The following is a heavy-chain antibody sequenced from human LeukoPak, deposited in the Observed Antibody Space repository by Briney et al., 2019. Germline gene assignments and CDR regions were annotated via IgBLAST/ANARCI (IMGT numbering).Heavy chain of an antibody. CDR2: ISSSSRSI. Sequence: GGSLRLSCAPSGFTFSSYSMNWVRQAPGKGRGWVLSISSSSRSIYYADSVKCRFTITRDNAKNALYLQMNSLRAEDTAVYYCARDPQCGYSVYDFDYWGKGTLVTVSS. CDR1: GFTFSSYS. D-gene: IGHD5/OR15-5a*01. CDR3: ARDPQCGYSVYDFDY. V-gene: IGHV3-21*01. J-gene: IGHJ4*02.